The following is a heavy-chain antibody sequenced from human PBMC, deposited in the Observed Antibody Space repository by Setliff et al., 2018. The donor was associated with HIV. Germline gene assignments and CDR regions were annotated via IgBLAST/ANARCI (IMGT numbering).Heavy chain of an antibody. J-gene: IGHJ3*02. CDR1: GITFSSYA. CDR2: ISGTGGTT. D-gene: IGHD6-6*01. V-gene: IGHV3-23*01. Sequence: PGGSLRLSCVASGITFSSYAMSWVRQAPGKGLEWVSAISGTGGTTNYADSVKGRFTISRDNSKNTLYLQMNSLRAEDTAVYYCARHRPYTNSPPGGPFDIWGQGTRVT. CDR3: ARHRPYTNSPPGGPFDI.